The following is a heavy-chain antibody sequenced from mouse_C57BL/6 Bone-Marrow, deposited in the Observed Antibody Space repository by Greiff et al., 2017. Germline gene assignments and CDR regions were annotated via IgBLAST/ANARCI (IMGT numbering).Heavy chain of an antibody. CDR2: IDPENGDT. V-gene: IGHV14-4*01. J-gene: IGHJ2*01. CDR3: TSYYYGSRGFDY. Sequence: EVKLVESGAELVRPGASVKLSCTASGFNIKDDSMHWVKQRPEQGLEWIGWIDPENGDTEYASKFPGKATITADQSSNTAYPQLSSLTCEDTAVYDCTSYYYGSRGFDYWGQGTTVTVSS. D-gene: IGHD1-1*01. CDR1: GFNIKDDS.